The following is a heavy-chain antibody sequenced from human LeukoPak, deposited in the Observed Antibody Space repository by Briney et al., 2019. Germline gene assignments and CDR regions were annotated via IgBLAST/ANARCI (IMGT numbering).Heavy chain of an antibody. CDR1: GLTFSTYA. Sequence: GGSLRLSCAASGLTFSTYAMHWVRQGPGKGLEWVAVISHDGSNKFYADSVKGRFTISRDNSKNTLYLQMSSLSAEDTAVYYCARTTTPHYYGSGSYALGYWGQGTLVTVPS. J-gene: IGHJ4*02. D-gene: IGHD3-10*01. CDR2: ISHDGSNK. CDR3: ARTTTPHYYGSGSYALGY. V-gene: IGHV3-30-3*01.